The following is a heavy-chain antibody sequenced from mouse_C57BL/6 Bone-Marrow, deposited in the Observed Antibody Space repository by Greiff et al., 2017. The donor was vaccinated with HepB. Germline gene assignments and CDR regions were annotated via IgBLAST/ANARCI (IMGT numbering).Heavy chain of an antibody. V-gene: IGHV1-81*01. J-gene: IGHJ3*01. CDR1: GYTFTSYG. D-gene: IGHD2-3*01. CDR3: AIGDNGYSSCFAY. Sequence: QVQLQQSGAELARPGASVKLSCKASGYTFTSYGISWVKQRTGQGLEWIGEIYPRSGNTYYNEKFKGKATLTADKSSSTAYMELRSLTSEDSAFYFCAIGDNGYSSCFAYWGQGTLVTVSA. CDR2: IYPRSGNT.